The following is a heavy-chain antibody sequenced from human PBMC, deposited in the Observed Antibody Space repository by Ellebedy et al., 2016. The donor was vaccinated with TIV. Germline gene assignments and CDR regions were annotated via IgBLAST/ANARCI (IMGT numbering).Heavy chain of an antibody. Sequence: GESLKISCAASGFTFKEYDMSWVRQAPGKGLEWVSAIGYNGDRTTYADSVKGRFSISRDNAKNSLYLQMNSLRAEDTALYYCVRDPWLVMDYWGKGILVTVSS. J-gene: IGHJ4*02. D-gene: IGHD6-19*01. V-gene: IGHV3-20*04. CDR1: GFTFKEYD. CDR3: VRDPWLVMDY. CDR2: IGYNGDRT.